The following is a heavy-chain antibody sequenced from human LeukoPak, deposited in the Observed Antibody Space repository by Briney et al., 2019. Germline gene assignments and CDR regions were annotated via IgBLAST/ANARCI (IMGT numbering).Heavy chain of an antibody. Sequence: GGSLRLSCTASGFTFGDYAMSWVRQAPGKGLEWVSAISGSGGSTYYADSAKGRFTISRDNSKNTLYLQMNSLRAEDTAVYYCAKIGAGSSWPRLWYWGQGTLVTVSS. D-gene: IGHD6-13*01. V-gene: IGHV3-23*01. J-gene: IGHJ4*02. CDR3: AKIGAGSSWPRLWY. CDR2: ISGSGGST. CDR1: GFTFGDYA.